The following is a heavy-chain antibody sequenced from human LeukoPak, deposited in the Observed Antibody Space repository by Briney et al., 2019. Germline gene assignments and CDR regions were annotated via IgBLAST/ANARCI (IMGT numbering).Heavy chain of an antibody. J-gene: IGHJ4*02. CDR1: GGSISSIGYY. CDR2: IYYSGST. D-gene: IGHD5-24*01. Sequence: SQTLSLTCTVSGGSISSIGYYWNWIRQHPGKGLEWIGYIYYSGSTNYNPSLKSRVAISVDTSKNQFSLKLSSVTAADTAVYYCARGLDGIFDYWGQGTLVTVSS. CDR3: ARGLDGIFDY. V-gene: IGHV4-31*03.